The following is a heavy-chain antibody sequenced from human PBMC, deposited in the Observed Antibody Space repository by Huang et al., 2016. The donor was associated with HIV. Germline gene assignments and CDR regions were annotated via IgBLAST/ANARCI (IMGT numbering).Heavy chain of an antibody. J-gene: IGHJ3*01. CDR3: VKERGSSRARSSFDF. Sequence: QVRLVESGGGVVQPGASLTLSCSASGFPFSAYGMDWVRQAPGKGLEWVSFIRYDGNNDYLIGSVKCRFTTSRDNSNNTLYLRMNSLRPEDTAVYYCVKERGSSRARSSFDFWGQGTSVIVSS. V-gene: IGHV3-30*02. CDR2: IRYDGNND. D-gene: IGHD6-13*01. CDR1: GFPFSAYG.